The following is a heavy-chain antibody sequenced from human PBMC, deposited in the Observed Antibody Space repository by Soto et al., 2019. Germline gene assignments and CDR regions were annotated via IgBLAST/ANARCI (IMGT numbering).Heavy chain of an antibody. CDR3: AKDLSVGSSWYY. D-gene: IGHD6-13*01. V-gene: IGHV3-23*01. CDR1: GFTFSSYA. Sequence: GASLKISCAASGFTFSSYAMSWVRQAPGKGLEWGSPISGSGGSTYYADSVKGRFTISRDNSKNTRYLQMNSLRAEDTAVYYCAKDLSVGSSWYYWGQGTLVTVSS. CDR2: ISGSGGST. J-gene: IGHJ4*02.